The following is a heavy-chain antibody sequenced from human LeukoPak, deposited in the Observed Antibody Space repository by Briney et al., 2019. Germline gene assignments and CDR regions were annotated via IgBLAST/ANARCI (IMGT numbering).Heavy chain of an antibody. V-gene: IGHV4-4*02. CDR2: MYLSGTT. Sequence: PSETLSLTCTVSGDSINNLWSWVRQPPGKGLEWIGEMYLSGTTHSNPSVKSRVTISIDKSKNQFFLNLSSVTAADTAVYYCARDRENDPYAFDIWGQGTVVTVSS. D-gene: IGHD3-16*01. J-gene: IGHJ3*02. CDR3: ARDRENDPYAFDI. CDR1: GDSINNL.